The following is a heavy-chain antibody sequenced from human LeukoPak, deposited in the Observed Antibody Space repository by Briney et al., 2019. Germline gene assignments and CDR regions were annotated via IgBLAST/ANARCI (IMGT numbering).Heavy chain of an antibody. J-gene: IGHJ4*02. Sequence: GESLKISCKGSGYSFTSYWIGWVRQMPGKGLEWMGIIYPDDSDTRYSPSFQGQVTISADKSISTAYLQWSSLKASDTAMYYCARQGGYCSSTSCYSYYYFDYWGQGTLVTVSS. D-gene: IGHD2-2*01. CDR3: ARQGGYCSSTSCYSYYYFDY. CDR1: GYSFTSYW. CDR2: IYPDDSDT. V-gene: IGHV5-51*01.